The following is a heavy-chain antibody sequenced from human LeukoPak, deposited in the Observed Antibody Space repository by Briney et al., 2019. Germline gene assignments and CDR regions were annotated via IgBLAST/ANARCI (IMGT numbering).Heavy chain of an antibody. Sequence: PGGSLRLSCVSSEFTFSSYSMYWVRQALGKGLEWVSYIGSLSTYTHYADSVKGRFTISRDNDKKLLYLQMNSLRVEDTAVYYCVRDRLTGLMSTLTPAWGQGTLVTVSS. CDR3: VRDRLTGLMSTLTPA. D-gene: IGHD4-11*01. V-gene: IGHV3-21*01. J-gene: IGHJ5*02. CDR2: IGSLSTYT. CDR1: EFTFSSYS.